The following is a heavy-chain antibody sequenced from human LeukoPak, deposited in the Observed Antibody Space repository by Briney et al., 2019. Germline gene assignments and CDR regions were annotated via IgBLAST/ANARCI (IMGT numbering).Heavy chain of an antibody. CDR2: IRYDGSNK. Sequence: GGSLRLSCAASGFTVSSNYMSWVRQAPGKGLEWVAFIRYDGSNKYYADSVKGRFTISRDNSKNTLYPQMNSLRAEDTAVYYCAKDQIPIAARPVWFDPWGQGTLVTVSS. D-gene: IGHD6-6*01. CDR3: AKDQIPIAARPVWFDP. V-gene: IGHV3-30*02. J-gene: IGHJ5*02. CDR1: GFTVSSNY.